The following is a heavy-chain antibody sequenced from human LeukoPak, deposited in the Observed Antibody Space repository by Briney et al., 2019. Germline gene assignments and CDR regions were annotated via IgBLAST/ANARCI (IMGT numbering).Heavy chain of an antibody. D-gene: IGHD6-13*01. CDR1: GYTFTSYD. J-gene: IGHJ6*03. V-gene: IGHV1-8*03. CDR3: ARVQYSSSWYYFYYYYMDV. Sequence: ASVKVSCKASGYTFTSYDIHWVRQATGQGLEWMGLMNPNSGNTGYAQKFQGRVTITRNTSISTAYMELSSLRSEDTAVYYCARVQYSSSWYYFYYYYMDVWGKGTTVTVSS. CDR2: MNPNSGNT.